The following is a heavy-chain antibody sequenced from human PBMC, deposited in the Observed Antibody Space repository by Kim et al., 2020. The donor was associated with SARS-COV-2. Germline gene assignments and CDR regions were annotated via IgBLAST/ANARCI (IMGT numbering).Heavy chain of an antibody. Sequence: RFTISRDNSKNTLYLQMNSLRAEDTAVYYCAKDQGNSGDYRYYSSYGMDVWGQGTTVTVSS. V-gene: IGHV3-30*02. J-gene: IGHJ6*02. CDR3: AKDQGNSGDYRYYSSYGMDV. D-gene: IGHD4-17*01.